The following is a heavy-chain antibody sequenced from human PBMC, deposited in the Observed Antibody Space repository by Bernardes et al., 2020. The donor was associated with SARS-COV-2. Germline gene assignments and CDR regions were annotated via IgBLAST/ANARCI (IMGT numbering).Heavy chain of an antibody. D-gene: IGHD2-8*01. J-gene: IGHJ4*02. CDR2: IWYDGSNK. Sequence: SLRFPCAASGFTFSSYGMHWVRQAPGKGLEWVAVIWYDGSNKYYVDSVKGRFTISRDNSKNTLYLQMNSLRAEDTAVYYCARDFVLMVYATTYYFDYWGQGTLVTVSS. V-gene: IGHV3-33*01. CDR3: ARDFVLMVYATTYYFDY. CDR1: GFTFSSYG.